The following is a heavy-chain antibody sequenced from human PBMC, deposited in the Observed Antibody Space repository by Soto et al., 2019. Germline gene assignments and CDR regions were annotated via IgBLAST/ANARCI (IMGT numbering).Heavy chain of an antibody. V-gene: IGHV1-8*01. J-gene: IGHJ6*02. CDR3: ARRGYSSSWYYYNYYGMDV. CDR2: MNPNSGNT. CDR1: GYTFTSYD. D-gene: IGHD6-13*01. Sequence: ASVKVSCKASGYTFTSYDINWVRQATGQGLEWKGWMNPNSGNTGYAQKFQGRVTMTRNTSISTAYMELSSLRSEDTAVYYCARRGYSSSWYYYNYYGMDVWGQGTTGTLSS.